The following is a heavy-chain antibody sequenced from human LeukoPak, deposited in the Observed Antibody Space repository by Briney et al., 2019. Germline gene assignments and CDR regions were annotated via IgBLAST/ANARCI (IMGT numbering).Heavy chain of an antibody. D-gene: IGHD5-18*01. CDR2: IFGSGGSP. CDR3: GKTTVGYSSGQKPAWPVDY. J-gene: IGHJ4*02. Sequence: GGSLRLSCEASGFTFGSHAMYWVRQAPGKGLELVAGIFGSGGSPHYADSVKGRFTISRDNSRNTVYLQINSLSAEDTAVYYCGKTTVGYSSGQKPAWPVDYWGQGTLVTVSS. CDR1: GFTFGSHA. V-gene: IGHV3-23*01.